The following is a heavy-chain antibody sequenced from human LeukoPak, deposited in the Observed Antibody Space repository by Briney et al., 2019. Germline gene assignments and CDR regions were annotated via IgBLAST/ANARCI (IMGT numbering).Heavy chain of an antibody. Sequence: PGGSLRLSCAASGFTFSSYWMSWVRQAPGKGLEWVADIKQDGSEKYYVDSVKGRFTIPRDNAKNSLYRQMNSLRAEDTAVYYCARDPAYDFWSGYYTDYWGQGTLVTVSS. CDR1: GFTFSSYW. J-gene: IGHJ4*02. CDR3: ARDPAYDFWSGYYTDY. CDR2: IKQDGSEK. D-gene: IGHD3-3*01. V-gene: IGHV3-7*01.